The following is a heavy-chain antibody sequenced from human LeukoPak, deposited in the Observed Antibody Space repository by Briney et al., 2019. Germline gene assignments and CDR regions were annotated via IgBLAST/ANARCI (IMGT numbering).Heavy chain of an antibody. CDR2: VNSDGTGT. CDR3: AKDFRIAARGTATDYFDP. CDR1: GFTFSTYW. J-gene: IGHJ4*02. V-gene: IGHV3-74*01. Sequence: GGSLRLSCAASGFTFSTYWMHWVRQDPGKGLVWVSRVNSDGTGTSYADSVKGRFTISRDNAKNTLYLQMNSLRAEDTAVFYCAKDFRIAARGTATDYFDPWGQGTLVTVSS. D-gene: IGHD6-13*01.